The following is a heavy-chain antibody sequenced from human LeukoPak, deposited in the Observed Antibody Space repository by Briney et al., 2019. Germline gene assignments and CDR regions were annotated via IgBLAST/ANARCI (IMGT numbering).Heavy chain of an antibody. Sequence: GESLKISCKGSGYTFTSHWISWVRQMPGKGLEWMGTIYPSDSQTKYRPSFQGHVTISVDQSISTAYLQWSSLKASDTAIYYCARLTPPHYCGGASCYSKAPYDYWGQGILVTVSS. CDR2: IYPSDSQT. J-gene: IGHJ4*02. CDR1: GYTFTSHW. D-gene: IGHD2-15*01. CDR3: ARLTPPHYCGGASCYSKAPYDY. V-gene: IGHV5-10-1*01.